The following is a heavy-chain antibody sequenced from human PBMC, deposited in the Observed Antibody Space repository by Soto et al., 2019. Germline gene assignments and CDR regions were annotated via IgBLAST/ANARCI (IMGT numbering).Heavy chain of an antibody. D-gene: IGHD3-10*01. J-gene: IGHJ5*02. CDR1: GYSFTSYW. Sequence: PGESLKISSKGSGYSFTSYWIGWVRQMPGKGLEWMGIIYPGDSDTRYSPSFQGQVTISADKSISTAYLQWSSLKASDTAMYYCARTVYGSGTLNWFDPWGQGTLVTVSS. CDR2: IYPGDSDT. CDR3: ARTVYGSGTLNWFDP. V-gene: IGHV5-51*01.